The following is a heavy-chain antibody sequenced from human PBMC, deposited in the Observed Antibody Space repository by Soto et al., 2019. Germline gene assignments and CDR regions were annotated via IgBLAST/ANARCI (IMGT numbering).Heavy chain of an antibody. Sequence: SEALSLTGTVSGGAISSDYWSWIRQTPGKGLEWIGNIYNSGRTNYNSSLKSRVTISVDTSKNQFSLKLSSVTAADTAVYYCARDLLRTRTSYSYYGMDVWGQRTTVTVSS. J-gene: IGHJ6*02. D-gene: IGHD3-22*01. V-gene: IGHV4-59*01. CDR1: GGAISSDY. CDR3: ARDLLRTRTSYSYYGMDV. CDR2: IYNSGRT.